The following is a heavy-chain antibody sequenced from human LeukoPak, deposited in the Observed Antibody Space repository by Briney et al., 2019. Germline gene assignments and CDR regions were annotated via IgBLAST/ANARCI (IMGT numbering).Heavy chain of an antibody. CDR2: ISSIVNYE. CDR3: ARQGPPGQWYFDL. CDR1: GFTFSSYA. J-gene: IGHJ2*01. Sequence: GESLKISCVASGFTFSSYAIHWVRQAPGKGLEWVAVISSIVNYEYYADSVRGGFAVSRDNSKNTVYLQMNRLTPEDTAVYYCARQGPPGQWYFDLWGRGGTLVTVSS. V-gene: IGHV3-30*09.